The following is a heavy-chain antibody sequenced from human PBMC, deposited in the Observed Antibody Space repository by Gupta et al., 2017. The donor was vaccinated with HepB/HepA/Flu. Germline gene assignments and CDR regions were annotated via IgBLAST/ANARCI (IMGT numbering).Heavy chain of an antibody. D-gene: IGHD4/OR15-4a*01. CDR3: VCSDPPHHYNGMDV. J-gene: IGHJ6*02. CDR2: ISPSNGYT. V-gene: IGHV1-18*01. CDR1: GYTFTSYS. Sequence: QVQMVQSGGEVKKPGASVKVSCEASGYTFTSYSISWVRQAPGQGLEWMGWISPSNGYTVYAQKLQGRVTLTTDTSTSTAHMELRSLRSDDTTVYYCVCSDPPHHYNGMDVWGQGTTVTVSS.